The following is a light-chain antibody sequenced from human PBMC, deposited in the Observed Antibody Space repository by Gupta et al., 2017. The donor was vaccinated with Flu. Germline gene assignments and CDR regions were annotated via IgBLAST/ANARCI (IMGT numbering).Light chain of an antibody. V-gene: IGLV3-21*03. CDR3: HGCDTGSDHVV. J-gene: IGLJ2*01. CDR1: NTGRKG. CDR2: DDS. Sequence: GKAATITGGGNNTGRKGVHWYWLKPGQAPVLGVLDDSDRPSGTRERFPCSNSGIRATLTITMVEAGDEDDDYCHGCDTGSDHVVFGGGTKLTVL.